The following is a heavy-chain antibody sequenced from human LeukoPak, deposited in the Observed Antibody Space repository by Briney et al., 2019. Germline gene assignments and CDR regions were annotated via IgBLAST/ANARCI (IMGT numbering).Heavy chain of an antibody. CDR1: GFTFSSYA. Sequence: GGSLRLSCAASGFTFSSYAMSWVRQAPGKGLEWLSAISGGGDSTWYADSVKGRFTISRDNSKNTLSLQMDSLRAEDTTVYYCAKGSSAVRPYFFDYWGQGILVTVSS. J-gene: IGHJ4*02. D-gene: IGHD6-6*01. V-gene: IGHV3-23*01. CDR3: AKGSSAVRPYFFDY. CDR2: ISGGGDST.